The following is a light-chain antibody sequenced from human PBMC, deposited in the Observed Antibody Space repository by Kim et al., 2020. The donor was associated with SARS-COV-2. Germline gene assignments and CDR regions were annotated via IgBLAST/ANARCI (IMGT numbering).Light chain of an antibody. CDR3: NSRDSRGNHRV. V-gene: IGLV3-19*01. CDR1: SLRSYY. CDR2: GKN. J-gene: IGLJ1*01. Sequence: SYELTQDPAVSVALGQTVRITCQGDSLRSYYASWYQQKPGQAPVLVIYGKNNRPSGIPDRFSGSSSGNTASLTITGAQAEDEADYYCNSRDSRGNHRVFG.